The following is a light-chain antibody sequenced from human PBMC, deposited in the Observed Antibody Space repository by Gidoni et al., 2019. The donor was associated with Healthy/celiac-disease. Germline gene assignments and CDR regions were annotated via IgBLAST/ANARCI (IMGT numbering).Light chain of an antibody. CDR2: GAS. CDR3: QQYNNWQT. Sequence: EIVMTQSPATLSVSPGERATLSCRASQGVSSNLAWYQQKPGQAPRLLIYGASTRATGIPARFSGSESGTEFTLTISSLQSEDFAVYYCQQYNNWQTFGQGTKVEIK. J-gene: IGKJ1*01. CDR1: QGVSSN. V-gene: IGKV3-15*01.